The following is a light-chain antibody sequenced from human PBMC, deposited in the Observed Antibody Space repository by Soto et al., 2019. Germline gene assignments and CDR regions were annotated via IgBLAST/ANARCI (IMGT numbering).Light chain of an antibody. Sequence: DIQMTQSPSSVSASVGDRVTITCRASQDVDSWLAWYQQKPGKAPKLLIYAASNLQSGVPSRFTGSGSGTDFTVTISSLQPEDFATYHCQQGSSFPWTFGQGTKVEIK. V-gene: IGKV1-12*01. CDR2: AAS. CDR3: QQGSSFPWT. CDR1: QDVDSW. J-gene: IGKJ1*01.